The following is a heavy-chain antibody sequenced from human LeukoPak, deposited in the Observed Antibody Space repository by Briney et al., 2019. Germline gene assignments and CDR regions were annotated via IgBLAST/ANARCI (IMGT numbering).Heavy chain of an antibody. D-gene: IGHD3-10*01. CDR2: INPNSGGT. Sequence: GASVKVSCKASGYTFTGYYMHWVRQAPGQRLEGMGWINPNSGGTNYAQKFQGRVTMTRDTSISTAYMELSRLRSDDTAVYYCATLYTGDYYYYMDVWGKGTTVTVSS. J-gene: IGHJ6*03. V-gene: IGHV1-2*02. CDR3: ATLYTGDYYYYMDV. CDR1: GYTFTGYY.